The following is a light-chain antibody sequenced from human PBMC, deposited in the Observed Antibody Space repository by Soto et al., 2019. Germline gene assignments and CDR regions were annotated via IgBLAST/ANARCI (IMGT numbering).Light chain of an antibody. V-gene: IGLV2-14*01. J-gene: IGLJ1*01. CDR2: DVS. Sequence: QSALTQPASVSGSPGQSITISCTGTSSDVGGYNYVSWYQQHPGKAPKLMIYDVSNRPSGVSNRFSGSKSGNTASLTISGLQAEDEANYYCSLYTSSSTLHVFGTGTKVTVL. CDR1: SSDVGGYNY. CDR3: SLYTSSSTLHV.